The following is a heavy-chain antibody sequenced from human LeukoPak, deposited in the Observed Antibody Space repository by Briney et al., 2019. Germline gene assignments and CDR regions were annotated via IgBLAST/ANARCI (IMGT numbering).Heavy chain of an antibody. D-gene: IGHD2-2*01. V-gene: IGHV3-23*01. CDR3: AKGSNLGYCSRTSCQSLDY. Sequence: GGSLRLSCAASGFTFSSSAMSWVRQAPGKGLEWVSTIGGSGGNTYYADSMKGRFTISRDNSKNTLYLQMNSLRAEDTAVYYCAKGSNLGYCSRTSCQSLDYWGQGTLVTVSS. CDR2: IGGSGGNT. J-gene: IGHJ4*02. CDR1: GFTFSSSA.